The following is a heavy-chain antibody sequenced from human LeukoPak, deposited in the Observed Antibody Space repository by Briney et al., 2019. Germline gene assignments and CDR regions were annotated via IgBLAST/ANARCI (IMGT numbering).Heavy chain of an antibody. CDR3: ARGGGDYCFDY. Sequence: GGSLRLSCAASGSIFSNYAMSSVRQAPGKGLEWVSAISRSGGSTYYADSVKGRSTISRDNSKNTLYLQMNSLGAEDTAVYFCARGGGDYCFDYWGQGALVTVSS. D-gene: IGHD2-21*02. CDR1: GSIFSNYA. V-gene: IGHV3-23*01. J-gene: IGHJ4*02. CDR2: ISRSGGST.